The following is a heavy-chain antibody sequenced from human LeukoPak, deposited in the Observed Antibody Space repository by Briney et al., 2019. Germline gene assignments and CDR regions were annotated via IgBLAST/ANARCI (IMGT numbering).Heavy chain of an antibody. D-gene: IGHD5-24*01. Sequence: SETLSLTCTVSGGSISSYYWSWIRQPPGKGLEWIGYIYYSGSTNYNPSLKSRVTISVDTSKNQFSLKLSSVTAADTAVYYCASTLTGGFRRDGYNPGRPAEYLQHWGQGTLVTVSS. J-gene: IGHJ1*01. CDR3: ASTLTGGFRRDGYNPGRPAEYLQH. V-gene: IGHV4-59*01. CDR1: GGSISSYY. CDR2: IYYSGST.